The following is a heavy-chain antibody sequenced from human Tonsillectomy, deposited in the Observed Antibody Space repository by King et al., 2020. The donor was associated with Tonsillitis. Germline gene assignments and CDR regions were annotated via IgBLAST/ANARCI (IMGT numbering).Heavy chain of an antibody. Sequence: QLQESGPGLVKPSETLSLTCTVSGGSVSSGSYYWGGIRQPPGKGLGWIGYIYDSGSTKYNPSLKSRVTISVDTSKNQFSLKLSSVTAADAAVYYCARGGIMPAGYWGQGTLVTVSS. V-gene: IGHV4-61*01. CDR3: ARGGIMPAGY. D-gene: IGHD2-2*01. J-gene: IGHJ4*02. CDR2: IYDSGST. CDR1: GGSVSSGSYY.